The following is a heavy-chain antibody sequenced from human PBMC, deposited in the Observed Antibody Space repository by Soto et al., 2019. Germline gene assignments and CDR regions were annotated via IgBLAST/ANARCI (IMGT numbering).Heavy chain of an antibody. D-gene: IGHD3-10*01. CDR2: INPSDSDT. CDR3: ARPNTISNYNWFDP. Sequence: PGESLKISCKGFGYSFTSYWINWVRQMPGKGLEWMGRINPSDSDTNYSPSFQGRVTFSADKSIGTAYLQWSSLKASDSAMYYCARPNTISNYNWFDPWGPGTLVTVSS. CDR1: GYSFTSYW. J-gene: IGHJ5*02. V-gene: IGHV5-10-1*01.